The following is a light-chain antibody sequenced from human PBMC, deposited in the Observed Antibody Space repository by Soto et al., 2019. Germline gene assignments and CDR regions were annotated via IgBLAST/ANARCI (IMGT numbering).Light chain of an antibody. Sequence: DIVMTQSPATLSVSPGESATLSCRVSQSISSNLAWYQQKPGQAPRLLIYGASIRATGVPARFSGGGSGTEFTLTISSLQSEDFAVYYCQQFNTWPRDTFGQGTKVEIK. CDR3: QQFNTWPRDT. V-gene: IGKV3-15*01. CDR2: GAS. J-gene: IGKJ1*01. CDR1: QSISSN.